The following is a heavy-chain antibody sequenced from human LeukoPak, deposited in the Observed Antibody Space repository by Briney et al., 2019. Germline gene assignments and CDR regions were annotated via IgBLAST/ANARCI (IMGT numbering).Heavy chain of an antibody. Sequence: PGGSLRLSCAASGFTFSSYAMHWVRLAPGKGLEYVSAISSNGGSTDYANSVKGRFTISRDNSKNTLYLQMGSLRAEDMAVYYCARDRYDFWSGYLYYYYMDVWGKGTTVTVSS. CDR3: ARDRYDFWSGYLYYYYMDV. V-gene: IGHV3-64*01. CDR1: GFTFSSYA. J-gene: IGHJ6*03. CDR2: ISSNGGST. D-gene: IGHD3-3*01.